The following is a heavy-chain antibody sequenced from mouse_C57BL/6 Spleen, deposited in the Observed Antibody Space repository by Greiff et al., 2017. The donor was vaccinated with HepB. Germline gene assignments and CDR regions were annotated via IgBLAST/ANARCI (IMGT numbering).Heavy chain of an antibody. Sequence: EVKLEESGGGLVKPGGSLKLSCAASGFTFSSYAMSWVRQTPEKRLEWVATISDGGSYTYYPDNVKGRFTISRDNAKNNLYLQMSHLKSEDTAMYYCARENWYFDVWGTGTTVTVSS. J-gene: IGHJ1*03. CDR3: ARENWYFDV. V-gene: IGHV5-4*01. CDR2: ISDGGSYT. CDR1: GFTFSSYA.